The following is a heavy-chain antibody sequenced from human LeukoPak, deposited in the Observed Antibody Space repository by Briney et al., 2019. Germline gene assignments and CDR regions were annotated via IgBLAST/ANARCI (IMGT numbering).Heavy chain of an antibody. V-gene: IGHV3-43*01. J-gene: IGHJ4*02. Sequence: GGSLRLSCAASGFTLDDYTMHWVRQAPGKGLEWVSLISWDGGSTYYADSVKGRFTISRDNSKNSLYLQMNSLRTEDTALYYCARAGYDFWSGYFFDYWGQGTLVTVSS. D-gene: IGHD3-3*01. CDR2: ISWDGGST. CDR3: ARAGYDFWSGYFFDY. CDR1: GFTLDDYT.